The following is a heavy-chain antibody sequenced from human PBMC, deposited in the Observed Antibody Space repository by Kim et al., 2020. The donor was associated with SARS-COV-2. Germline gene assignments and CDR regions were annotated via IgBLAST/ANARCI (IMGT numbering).Heavy chain of an antibody. CDR3: ARSIAAAASYWYFDL. D-gene: IGHD6-13*01. J-gene: IGHJ2*01. Sequence: PSLKSRVTISGDTSKGQFYLKLSSVTAADTAVYYCARSIAAAASYWYFDLWGRGTLVTVSS. V-gene: IGHV4-59*01.